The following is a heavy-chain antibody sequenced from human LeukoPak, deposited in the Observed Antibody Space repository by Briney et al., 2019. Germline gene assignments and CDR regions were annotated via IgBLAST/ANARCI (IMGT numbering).Heavy chain of an antibody. Sequence: GRSLRLSCAASGFTFSSNAMHWVRQAPGKGLEWVAVISYDGTEKYYGDSVKGRFTISRDNSKNTLYLQMNSLRAEDTALYYCARDGHGVPLDYWGQGTLVTVSP. D-gene: IGHD4-17*01. CDR1: GFTFSSNA. CDR3: ARDGHGVPLDY. J-gene: IGHJ4*02. CDR2: ISYDGTEK. V-gene: IGHV3-30-3*01.